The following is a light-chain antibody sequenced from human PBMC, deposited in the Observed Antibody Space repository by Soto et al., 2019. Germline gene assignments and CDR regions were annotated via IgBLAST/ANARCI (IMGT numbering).Light chain of an antibody. CDR1: QSVSSSY. Sequence: IVLTQSPGTLSLSPGERATLSCRASQSVSSSYLAWYQHKPGQAPRLLIYGASRRVTGIPDRFSGSGSGTDFTLTISRLEPEDFAVYYCQQYGSSPQTFGQGTKVDIK. CDR2: GAS. CDR3: QQYGSSPQT. J-gene: IGKJ1*01. V-gene: IGKV3-20*01.